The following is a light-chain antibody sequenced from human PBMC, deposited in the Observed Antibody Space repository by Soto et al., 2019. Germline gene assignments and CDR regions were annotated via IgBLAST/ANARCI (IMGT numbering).Light chain of an antibody. CDR2: GAS. CDR3: QQRSDWPFT. V-gene: IGKV3-11*01. J-gene: IGKJ5*01. CDR1: ESVSSY. Sequence: ENVLTQSPATLSLSPGERATLSCRASESVSSYLGWYQQKPGQAPRLLIYGASNRATGIPARFSGSGSGTDFTLTISSLEPEDFAVYYCQQRSDWPFTFGQGTRLEIK.